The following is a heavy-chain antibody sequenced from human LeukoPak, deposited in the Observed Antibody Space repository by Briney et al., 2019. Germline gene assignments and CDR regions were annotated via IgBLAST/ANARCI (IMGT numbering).Heavy chain of an antibody. CDR1: GGSFRGYY. CDR3: ARRVVVPAAMVRDFYYYMDV. CDR2: INHSGNT. J-gene: IGHJ6*03. V-gene: IGHV4-34*01. D-gene: IGHD2-2*01. Sequence: SETLSLTCDVYGGSFRGYYWSWIRQPPGKGLEWSGEINHSGNTNYNPSLKSRVTMSVDTSKKQFSLKLSSVTAADTAFYYCARRVVVPAAMVRDFYYYMDVWGKGTMVAVS.